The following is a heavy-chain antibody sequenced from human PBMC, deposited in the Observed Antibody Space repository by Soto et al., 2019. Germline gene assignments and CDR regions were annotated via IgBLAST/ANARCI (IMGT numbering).Heavy chain of an antibody. CDR2: IRNRANSYST. CDR3: ATIDMVEKFDP. J-gene: IGHJ5*02. CDR1: GFIFSDRY. Sequence: PGGSLRLSCAASGFIFSDRYMGWVRQTPGKGLEWLGRIRNRANSYSTEYAASVRGRFTISRDDSNNLLYLHMSSLKTEDTAVYYCATIDMVEKFDPRGQGILVTVSS. V-gene: IGHV3-72*01. D-gene: IGHD3-10*01.